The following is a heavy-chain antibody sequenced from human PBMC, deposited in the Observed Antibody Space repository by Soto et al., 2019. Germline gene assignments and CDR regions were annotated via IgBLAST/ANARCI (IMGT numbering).Heavy chain of an antibody. D-gene: IGHD1-20*01. Sequence: ASVKVSCKVSGYTLTELSMHWLRQTPGKGLEWMGGFDPEDGETIYAQKFQVRVTMTEETSTDTAYMELSSLRSEDTAVYYCATSITGTDAFDIWGQGTMVTVSS. J-gene: IGHJ3*02. CDR3: ATSITGTDAFDI. V-gene: IGHV1-24*01. CDR1: GYTLTELS. CDR2: FDPEDGET.